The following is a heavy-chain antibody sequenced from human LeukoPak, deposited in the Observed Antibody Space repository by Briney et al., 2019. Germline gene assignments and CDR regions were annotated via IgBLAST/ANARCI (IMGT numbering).Heavy chain of an antibody. D-gene: IGHD2-21*02. J-gene: IGHJ4*02. Sequence: PSETLSLTCTISGGSINYYHWSWIRQPPGKGLEGIGYIYYSGSTKYNPSLKSRVTVSVDTSKNQFSLKLSSVTAADTAVYYCARSAYCGGDCPKFFDYWGQGTLVTVSS. CDR1: GGSINYYH. CDR3: ARSAYCGGDCPKFFDY. V-gene: IGHV4-59*01. CDR2: IYYSGST.